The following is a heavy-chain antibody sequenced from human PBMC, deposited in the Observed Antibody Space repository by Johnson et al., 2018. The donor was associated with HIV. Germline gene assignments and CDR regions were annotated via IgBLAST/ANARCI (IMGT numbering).Heavy chain of an antibody. CDR3: ARDICTGGVCYDAVDI. J-gene: IGHJ3*02. CDR1: GFTFTSYA. V-gene: IGHV3-30*04. D-gene: IGHD2-8*02. Sequence: QVQLVESGGGLVKPGRSLRLSCAASGFTFTSYAMHWVRQAPGKGLEWVAVISYDGSNKYYADSVKGRFTISRDNAKNSLYLQMNSLRAEDTAVYYCARDICTGGVCYDAVDIWGQGTMVTVSS. CDR2: ISYDGSNK.